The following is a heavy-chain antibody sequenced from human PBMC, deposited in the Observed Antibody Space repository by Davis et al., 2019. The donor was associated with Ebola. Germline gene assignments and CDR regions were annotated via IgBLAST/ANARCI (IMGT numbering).Heavy chain of an antibody. Sequence: PGGSLRLSCAASGLSFSSFAMYWVRQAPGKGLEWVSAISNSGAATYYADSVKGRFTISRDNSKNTLHLEMSSLRGEDTAVYYCARSPGYCIGTGCYRYFDSWGQGTLVTVSS. D-gene: IGHD2-2*02. J-gene: IGHJ4*02. CDR3: ARSPGYCIGTGCYRYFDS. V-gene: IGHV3-23*01. CDR2: ISNSGAAT. CDR1: GLSFSSFA.